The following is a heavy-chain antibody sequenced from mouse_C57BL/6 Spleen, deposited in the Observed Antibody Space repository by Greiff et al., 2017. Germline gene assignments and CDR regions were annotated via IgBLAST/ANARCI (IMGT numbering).Heavy chain of an antibody. Sequence: EVKVVESGGGLVKPGGSLKLSCAASGFTFSDYGMHWVRQAPEKGLEWVAYISSGSSTIYYADTVKGRFTISRDNAKNTLFLQMTSLRSEATAFYYCASDYYGSSSFAYWGQGTLVTVSA. CDR1: GFTFSDYG. D-gene: IGHD1-1*01. CDR2: ISSGSSTI. J-gene: IGHJ3*01. V-gene: IGHV5-17*01. CDR3: ASDYYGSSSFAY.